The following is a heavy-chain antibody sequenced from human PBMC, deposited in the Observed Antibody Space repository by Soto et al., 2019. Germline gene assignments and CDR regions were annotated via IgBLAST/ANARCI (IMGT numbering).Heavy chain of an antibody. V-gene: IGHV4-30-4*01. D-gene: IGHD3-3*01. J-gene: IGHJ4*02. CDR2: IYYSGST. CDR1: GGSISSGDYY. CDR3: ASAPYYDFWSGYPYFDY. Sequence: SETLSLTXTVSGGSISSGDYYWSWIRQPPGKGLEWIGYIYYSGSTYYNPSLKSRVTISVDTSKNQFSLKLSSVTAADTAVYYCASAPYYDFWSGYPYFDYWGQGTLVTVS.